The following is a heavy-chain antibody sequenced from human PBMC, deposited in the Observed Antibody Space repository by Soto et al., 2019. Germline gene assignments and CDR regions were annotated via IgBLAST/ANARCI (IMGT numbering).Heavy chain of an antibody. CDR2: ISSSSSYT. Sequence: LRLSCAASGFTFSDYYMSWIRQAPGKGLEWVSYISSSSSYTNYADSVKGRFTISRDNAKNSLYLQMNSLRAEDTAVYYCARFPRVSGGLRGYSGYDWSFDYWGQGTLVTVSS. V-gene: IGHV3-11*06. D-gene: IGHD5-12*01. J-gene: IGHJ4*02. CDR3: ARFPRVSGGLRGYSGYDWSFDY. CDR1: GFTFSDYY.